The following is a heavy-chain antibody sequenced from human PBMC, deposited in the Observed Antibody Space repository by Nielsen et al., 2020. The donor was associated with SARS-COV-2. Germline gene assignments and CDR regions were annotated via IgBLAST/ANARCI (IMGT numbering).Heavy chain of an antibody. V-gene: IGHV3-33*01. CDR2: MWYHGGDE. CDR3: ARDLTFGAYWFDP. D-gene: IGHD3/OR15-3a*01. J-gene: IGHJ5*02. CDR1: GFTLSSHG. Sequence: GGSLRLSCEASGFTLSSHGMHWVRQPPGKGLEWEAHMWYHGGDENYADSVRGRFTISRDLSKNTVYLQMSSLRVEDTAVYYCARDLTFGAYWFDPWSQRTLVTVSS.